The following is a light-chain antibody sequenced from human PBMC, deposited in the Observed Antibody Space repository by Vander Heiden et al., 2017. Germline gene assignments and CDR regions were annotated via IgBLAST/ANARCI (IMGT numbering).Light chain of an antibody. V-gene: IGLV5-39*01. CDR3: AIWYSSTWV. Sequence: QPVLTQPTSLSASPGASARFTCTLRSGINVGTYRIYWYQQKPGSLPRYLLRYESDSDKQQGSGVPSRFSGSKDASTNAGPLLISGLQSEDDSYYYCAIWYSSTWVFGGGTKLTVL. J-gene: IGLJ3*02. CDR1: SGINVGTYR. CDR2: YESDSDK.